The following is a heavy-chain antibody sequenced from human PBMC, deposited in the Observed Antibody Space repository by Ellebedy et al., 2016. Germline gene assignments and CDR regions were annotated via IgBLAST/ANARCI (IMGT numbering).Heavy chain of an antibody. J-gene: IGHJ4*02. D-gene: IGHD6-19*01. V-gene: IGHV4-38-2*02. CDR1: DYAIRSGHY. CDR2: ISHSAGT. CDR3: ARDFGGASGWNFDY. Sequence: SETLSLXXTVSDYAIRSGHYWAWIRRSPGRRLEWIAGISHSAGTFYNPSLKSRVTISEDTSKNQISLRLNFVTAADTATYYCARDFGGASGWNFDYWGQGALVTVSS.